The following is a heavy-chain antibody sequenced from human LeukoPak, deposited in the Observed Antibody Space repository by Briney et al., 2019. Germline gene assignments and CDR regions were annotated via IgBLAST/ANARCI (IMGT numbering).Heavy chain of an antibody. J-gene: IGHJ4*02. D-gene: IGHD3-22*01. CDR3: VRESGGYYGGAFDY. Sequence: ASVKVSCKASGGTFSSYAISWVRQAPGQGLEWMGWISAYNGNTNYAQKLQGRVTMTTDTSTSTAYMELRSLRSDDTAVYYCVRESGGYYGGAFDYWGQGTLVTVSS. CDR1: GGTFSSYA. CDR2: ISAYNGNT. V-gene: IGHV1-18*01.